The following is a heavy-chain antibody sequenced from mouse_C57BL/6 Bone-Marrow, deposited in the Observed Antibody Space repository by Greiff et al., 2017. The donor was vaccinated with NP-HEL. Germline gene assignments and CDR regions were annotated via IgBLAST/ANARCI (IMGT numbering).Heavy chain of an antibody. V-gene: IGHV1-61*01. CDR1: GYTFTSYW. J-gene: IGHJ3*01. Sequence: QVQLQQPGAELVRPGSSVKLSCKASGYTFTSYWMDWVKQRPGQGLEWIGNIYPSDSETHYNQKFKDKATLTVDKSSSTAYMQLSSLTSEDSAVYYCARGFAVVDAYWGQGTLVTVSA. CDR2: IYPSDSET. CDR3: ARGFAVVDAY. D-gene: IGHD1-1*01.